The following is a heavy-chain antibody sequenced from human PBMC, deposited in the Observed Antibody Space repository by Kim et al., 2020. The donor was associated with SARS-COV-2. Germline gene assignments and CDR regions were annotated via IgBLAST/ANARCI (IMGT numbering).Heavy chain of an antibody. V-gene: IGHV4-59*08. CDR1: GGSISSYY. Sequence: SETLSLTCTVSGGSISSYYWSGNRQPPGKGLEWIGYIYYSGSTNYNPSLKSRVTISVDTPKNQFSLKLSSVTAADTAVYYCARLVVRRVSPPYYYFDYWGQGTLVTVSS. J-gene: IGHJ4*01. CDR3: ARLVVRRVSPPYYYFDY. CDR2: IYYSGST. D-gene: IGHD3-10*01.